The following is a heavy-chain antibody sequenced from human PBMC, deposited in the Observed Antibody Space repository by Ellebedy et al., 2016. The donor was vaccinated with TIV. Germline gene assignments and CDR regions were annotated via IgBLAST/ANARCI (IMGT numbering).Heavy chain of an antibody. J-gene: IGHJ6*02. V-gene: IGHV4-59*01. D-gene: IGHD1-7*01. CDR3: ARDARYNWNYDFYYYGMDV. CDR1: GGSIGTYY. CDR2: IFHNGRT. Sequence: MPSETLSLTCTVSGGSIGTYYWSWIRQPPGEGLEWIGYIFHNGRTNYNPSLKSRVTISVDTSKNQFSLRLSSVTAADTAVYYCARDARYNWNYDFYYYGMDVWGQGTTVTVSS.